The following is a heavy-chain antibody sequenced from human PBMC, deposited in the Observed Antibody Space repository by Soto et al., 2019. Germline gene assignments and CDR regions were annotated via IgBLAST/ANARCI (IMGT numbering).Heavy chain of an antibody. CDR3: ARDNLGYCSGGSCYPTDY. CDR1: GFTFSSYG. D-gene: IGHD2-15*01. CDR2: IWYDGSNK. V-gene: IGHV3-33*01. J-gene: IGHJ4*02. Sequence: GGSLRLSCAASGFTFSSYGMHWVRQAPGKGLEWVAVIWYDGSNKYYADSVKGRFTISRDNSKNTLYLQMNSLRAEDTAVYYCARDNLGYCSGGSCYPTDYWGQGTLVTVSS.